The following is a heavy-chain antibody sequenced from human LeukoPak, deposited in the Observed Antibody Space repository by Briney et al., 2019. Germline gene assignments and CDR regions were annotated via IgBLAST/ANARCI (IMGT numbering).Heavy chain of an antibody. CDR1: GFTFSSYW. CDR2: IKQGGSEK. Sequence: GGSLRLSCAASGFTFSSYWMSWVRQAPGKGLEWVANIKQGGSEKYYVDSVKGRFTISGDNAKNSLYLQMNSLRAEDTAVYYCAREDYYDSSGTGHFQHWGQGTLVTVSS. D-gene: IGHD3-22*01. J-gene: IGHJ1*01. CDR3: AREDYYDSSGTGHFQH. V-gene: IGHV3-7*03.